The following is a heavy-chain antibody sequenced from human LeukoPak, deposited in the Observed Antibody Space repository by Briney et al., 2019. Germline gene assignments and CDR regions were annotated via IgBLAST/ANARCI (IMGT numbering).Heavy chain of an antibody. V-gene: IGHV4-30-2*01. CDR1: GGSISSGGYS. CDR2: IYHSGST. Sequence: PSQTLSLTCAVSGGSISSGGYSWSWIRQPPGKGLEWIGYIYHSGSTNYNPSLKSRVTISVDTSKNQFSLKLSSVTAADTAVYYCASLGPDIVVVPAGPYYFDYWGQGTLVTVSS. D-gene: IGHD2-2*01. CDR3: ASLGPDIVVVPAGPYYFDY. J-gene: IGHJ4*02.